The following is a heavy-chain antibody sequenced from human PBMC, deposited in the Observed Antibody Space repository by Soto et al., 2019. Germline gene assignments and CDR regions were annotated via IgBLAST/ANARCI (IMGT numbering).Heavy chain of an antibody. V-gene: IGHV4-30-2*01. CDR3: ARANDDFWRALDY. J-gene: IGHJ4*02. D-gene: IGHD3-3*01. CDR2: MYHSGST. CDR1: GVSISSGGYS. Sequence: QLQLQESGSGLVKPSQTLSLTCAVSGVSISSGGYSWSWIRQPPGKGLEWIGYMYHSGSTYYNPSPKSRVTISVDRSKNQFSLNLSSVTAADTAMYYCARANDDFWRALDYWGQGTVVTVSS.